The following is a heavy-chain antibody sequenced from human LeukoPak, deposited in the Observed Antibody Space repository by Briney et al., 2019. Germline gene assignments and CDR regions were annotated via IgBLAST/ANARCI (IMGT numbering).Heavy chain of an antibody. Sequence: GASVKVSCKASGYIFTGYYMHWVRQAPGQGLEWMGWINPNSGGTNYAQKFQGRVTMTRDTSISTANMELSRLRSDDTAVYYCARDQGDYDFWSGYSSFDYWGQGTLVTVSS. CDR3: ARDQGDYDFWSGYSSFDY. CDR2: INPNSGGT. J-gene: IGHJ4*02. D-gene: IGHD3-3*01. V-gene: IGHV1-2*02. CDR1: GYIFTGYY.